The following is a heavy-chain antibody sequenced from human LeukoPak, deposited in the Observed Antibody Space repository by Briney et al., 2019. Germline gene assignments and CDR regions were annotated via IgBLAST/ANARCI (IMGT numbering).Heavy chain of an antibody. V-gene: IGHV3-21*01. D-gene: IGHD6-13*01. J-gene: IGHJ4*02. CDR2: IGSSSSYI. CDR1: GFTFSSYS. CDR3: ASDYSSSWYRKDY. Sequence: GGSLRLSCAASGFTFSSYSMNWVRQAPGKGLEWVSSIGSSSSYIYYADSVKGRFTISRDNAKNSLYLQMNSLRAEDTAVYYCASDYSSSWYRKDYWGQGTLVTVSS.